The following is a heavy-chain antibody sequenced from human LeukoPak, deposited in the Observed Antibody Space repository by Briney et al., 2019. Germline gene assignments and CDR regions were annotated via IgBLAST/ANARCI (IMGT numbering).Heavy chain of an antibody. CDR3: ARGAGSLRYFDWNAFDI. CDR2: IYYSGST. Sequence: SETLSLTCTVSGGSLSSYYWSWIRQPPGKGLEWIGYIYYSGSTNYNPSLKSRVTISVDTSKNQFSLKLSSVTAADTAVYYCARGAGSLRYFDWNAFDIWGQGTMVTVSS. CDR1: GGSLSSYY. D-gene: IGHD3-9*01. V-gene: IGHV4-59*01. J-gene: IGHJ3*02.